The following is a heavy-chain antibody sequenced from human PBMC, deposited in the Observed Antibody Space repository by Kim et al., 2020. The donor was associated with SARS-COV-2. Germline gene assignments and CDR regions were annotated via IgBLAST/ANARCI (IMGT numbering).Heavy chain of an antibody. CDR3: ARDGLTSRDPDDY. J-gene: IGHJ4*02. D-gene: IGHD3-9*01. CDR1: GFTFSSYW. CDR2: IKQDGSEK. Sequence: GGSLRLSCAASGFTFSSYWMSWVRQAPGKGLEWVANIKQDGSEKYYVDSVKGRFTISRDNAKNSLYLQMNSLRAEDTAVYYCARDGLTSRDPDDYWGQGTLVTISS. V-gene: IGHV3-7*01.